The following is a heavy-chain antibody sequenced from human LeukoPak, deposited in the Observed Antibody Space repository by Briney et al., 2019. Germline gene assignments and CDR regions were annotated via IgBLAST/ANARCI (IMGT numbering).Heavy chain of an antibody. D-gene: IGHD3-9*01. CDR1: GGSISSYY. CDR3: ARAYYDILTGYYHDAFDN. CDR2: IYYSGST. Sequence: SSETLSLTCTVSGGSISSYYWSWIRQPPGKGLEWIGYIYYSGSTNYNPSLKSRVTISVDTSKNQFSLKLSSVTAADTAVYYCARAYYDILTGYYHDAFDNWGQGTMVTVSS. J-gene: IGHJ3*02. V-gene: IGHV4-59*01.